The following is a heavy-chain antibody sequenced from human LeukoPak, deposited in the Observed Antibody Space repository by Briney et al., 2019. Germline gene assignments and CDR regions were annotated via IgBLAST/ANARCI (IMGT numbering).Heavy chain of an antibody. D-gene: IGHD6-13*01. V-gene: IGHV4-59*04. CDR1: GGSISSYH. CDR2: IYYSGST. J-gene: IGHJ5*02. Sequence: SSETLSLTCTVSGGSISSYHWSWIRQPPGKGLEWIGYIYYSGSTYYNPSLKSRVTISVDTSKNQFSLKLSSVTAADTAVYYCARTLGIAATHWFDPWGQGTLVTVSS. CDR3: ARTLGIAATHWFDP.